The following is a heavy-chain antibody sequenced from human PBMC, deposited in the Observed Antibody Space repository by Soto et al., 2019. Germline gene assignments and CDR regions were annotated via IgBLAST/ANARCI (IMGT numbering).Heavy chain of an antibody. J-gene: IGHJ5*02. CDR3: ASSIRYFDWLTNWFDP. CDR2: INAGNGNT. D-gene: IGHD3-9*01. Sequence: QVQLVQSGAEVKKPGASVKVSCKASGYTFTSYAMHWVRQAPGQRLEWMGWINAGNGNTKYSQKFQGRVTITRDTSASTAYMELSSLRSEDTAVYYCASSIRYFDWLTNWFDPWGQGTLVTVSS. CDR1: GYTFTSYA. V-gene: IGHV1-3*01.